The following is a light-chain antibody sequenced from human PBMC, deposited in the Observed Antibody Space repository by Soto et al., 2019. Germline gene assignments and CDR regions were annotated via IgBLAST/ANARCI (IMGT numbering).Light chain of an antibody. J-gene: IGLJ2*01. CDR3: SSYTSSSTLV. V-gene: IGLV2-14*01. CDR1: SSDVGGYNY. Sequence: QSALTQPRSVSGSPGQSVTISCTGTSSDVGGYNYVSWYQQHPGKAPKLMIYEVSNRPSGVSSRFSGSKSGSTASLTISGLQAEDEADYYCSSYTSSSTLVFGGGTKLTVL. CDR2: EVS.